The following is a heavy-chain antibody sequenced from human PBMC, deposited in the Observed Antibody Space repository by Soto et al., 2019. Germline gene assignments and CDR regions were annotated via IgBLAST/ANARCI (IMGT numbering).Heavy chain of an antibody. Sequence: QVQLVESGGGVVQPGRSLRLSCAASGFTFSSYAMHWVRQAPGKGLEWVAVISYDGSNKYYADSVKGRFTISRDNSKNTLNLQMNSLRAEDTAVYYCARENSIEARPSWFDPWGQGTLVTVSS. J-gene: IGHJ5*02. CDR1: GFTFSSYA. D-gene: IGHD6-6*01. CDR2: ISYDGSNK. V-gene: IGHV3-30-3*01. CDR3: ARENSIEARPSWFDP.